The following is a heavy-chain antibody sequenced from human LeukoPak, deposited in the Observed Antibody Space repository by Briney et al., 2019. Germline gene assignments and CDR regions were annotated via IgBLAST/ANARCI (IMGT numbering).Heavy chain of an antibody. CDR3: AKGSEQWLAPFDY. J-gene: IGHJ4*02. V-gene: IGHV3-23*01. Sequence: GGSLRLSCAASGFTFSSYVMSWVRQAPGKGLEWVSAIKGRFTISRDNSKNTLYLQMNSLRAEDTAVYYCAKGSEQWLAPFDYWGQGTLVTVSS. D-gene: IGHD6-19*01. CDR1: GFTFSSYV. CDR2: I.